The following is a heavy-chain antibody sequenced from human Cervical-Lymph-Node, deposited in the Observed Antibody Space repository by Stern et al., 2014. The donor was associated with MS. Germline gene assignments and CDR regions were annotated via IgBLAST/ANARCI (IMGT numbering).Heavy chain of an antibody. Sequence: VQLVESGGGVIQPGGSLRLSCTASGFTVSRDYMTWVRQAPGKGLEWVSLITNVGSTFYTDSVKGRFTISRDDSKNTVYLHMTSLRAEDTAMYYCARDTSSPERSDWWDQGTLVTVSS. V-gene: IGHV3-53*01. J-gene: IGHJ4*02. D-gene: IGHD1-1*01. CDR3: ARDTSSPERSDW. CDR2: ITNVGST. CDR1: GFTVSRDY.